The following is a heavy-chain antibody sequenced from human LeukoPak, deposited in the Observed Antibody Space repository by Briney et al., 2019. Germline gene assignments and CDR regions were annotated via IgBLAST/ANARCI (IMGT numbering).Heavy chain of an antibody. CDR3: ASSGSYWYYYYGMDV. V-gene: IGHV3-23*01. Sequence: GGSLRLSCAVSGITLSNYVMSWVRQAPGKGLEWVAGISGSGGSTNYADSVKGRFTISRDNPKNTLYLQMNSLRAEDTAVYYCASSGSYWYYYYGMDVWGQGTTVTVSS. J-gene: IGHJ6*02. D-gene: IGHD1-26*01. CDR2: ISGSGGST. CDR1: GITLSNYV.